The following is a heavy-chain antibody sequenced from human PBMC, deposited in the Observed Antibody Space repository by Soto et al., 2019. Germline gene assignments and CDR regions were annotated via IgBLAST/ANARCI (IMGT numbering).Heavy chain of an antibody. CDR1: GGSISSGEYY. D-gene: IGHD2-2*01. CDR3: AREGVVVPAAFDY. CDR2: IYYSGST. V-gene: IGHV4-30-4*01. Sequence: KTSETMSLTCTVSGGSISSGEYYWSWIRQPPGKGLEWIGYIYYSGSTYYNPSLKSRVTISVDTSKNQFSLKLSSVTAADTAVYYCAREGVVVPAAFDYWGQGTLVTVSS. J-gene: IGHJ4*02.